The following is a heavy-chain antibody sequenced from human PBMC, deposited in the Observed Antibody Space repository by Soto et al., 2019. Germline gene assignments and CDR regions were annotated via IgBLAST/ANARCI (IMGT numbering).Heavy chain of an antibody. Sequence: GGSLRLSCAASRLTFSTYDMHWVRQAPGKGLKWVALIWSDGSRQFYGDSVKGRFTISRDNSKNTLSLQMNSLRVEDTAIYYCAGEPRGGAYDIDVWGQGTTVTVSS. V-gene: IGHV3-33*01. CDR2: IWSDGSRQ. CDR1: RLTFSTYD. J-gene: IGHJ6*02. CDR3: AGEPRGGAYDIDV. D-gene: IGHD3-16*01.